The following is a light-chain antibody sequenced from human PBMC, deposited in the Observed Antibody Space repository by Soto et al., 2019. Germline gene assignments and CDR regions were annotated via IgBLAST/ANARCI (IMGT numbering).Light chain of an antibody. CDR3: QQYNDWPPIT. J-gene: IGKJ5*01. V-gene: IGKV3-15*01. Sequence: EIMMTQSPATLSVSPGERATLSCRASQDVSNSLAWYQQKPGQVPRLLIYYASTRATGIPARFSGSGSGTEFTLTISNVQSEDFALYYCQQYNDWPPITFGQGTRLEIK. CDR2: YAS. CDR1: QDVSNS.